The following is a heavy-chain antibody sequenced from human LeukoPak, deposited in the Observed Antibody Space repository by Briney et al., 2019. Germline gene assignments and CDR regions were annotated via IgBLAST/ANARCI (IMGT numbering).Heavy chain of an antibody. Sequence: GGSLRLSCAASGFTFSDYYMSWLRQAPGKWLEWVSYISSSGSTIYYADSVKGRFTISRDNAKNSLYLEMNSLRAEDTAVYYCARDGWSGSYLSLYYFDYWGQGTLVTVSS. D-gene: IGHD1-26*01. CDR1: GFTFSDYY. CDR2: ISSSGSTI. J-gene: IGHJ4*02. V-gene: IGHV3-11*04. CDR3: ARDGWSGSYLSLYYFDY.